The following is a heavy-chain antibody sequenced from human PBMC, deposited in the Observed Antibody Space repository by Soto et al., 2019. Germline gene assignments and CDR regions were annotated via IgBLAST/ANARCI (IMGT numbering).Heavy chain of an antibody. D-gene: IGHD6-13*01. Sequence: VQLVESGGGLEQPGRSLGLSCTTSGFTFSSYGMHWVRQAPGKGLEWVAVIWYDGSNKYYADSVKGRFTISRDNSKNTLYLQMNSLRAEDTAVYYCAKGAQYSSSWYRSFYFDYWGQGTLVTVSS. J-gene: IGHJ4*02. CDR3: AKGAQYSSSWYRSFYFDY. CDR1: GFTFSSYG. V-gene: IGHV3-33*06. CDR2: IWYDGSNK.